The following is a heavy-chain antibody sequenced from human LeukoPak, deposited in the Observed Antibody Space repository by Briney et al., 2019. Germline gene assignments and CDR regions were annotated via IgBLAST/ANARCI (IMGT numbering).Heavy chain of an antibody. Sequence: LRLSCAASGFTVSTNYMSGIRQHPGKGLEWIGYIYYSGSTYYNPSLKCRVTISVDTSKKQFSLSLSSVTAADTAVYYCASESLGAGLNWFDPWGQGTLVTVSS. CDR2: IYYSGST. V-gene: IGHV4-31*02. CDR1: GFTVSTNY. CDR3: ASESLGAGLNWFDP. D-gene: IGHD1-14*01. J-gene: IGHJ5*02.